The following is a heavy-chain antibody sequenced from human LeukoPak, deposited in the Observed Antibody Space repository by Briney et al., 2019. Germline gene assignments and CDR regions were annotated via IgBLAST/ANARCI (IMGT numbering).Heavy chain of an antibody. D-gene: IGHD6-6*01. J-gene: IGHJ4*02. CDR3: ARAGQLFRY. V-gene: IGHV4-59*11. CDR1: GGSISSHY. Sequence: SETLSLTCTVSGGSISSHYWSWIRQPPGKGLEWIGYIYYSGSTNYNPSLKSRVTISVDTSKNQFSLKLSSVTAADTAVYYCARAGQLFRYWGQGTLVSVSS. CDR2: IYYSGST.